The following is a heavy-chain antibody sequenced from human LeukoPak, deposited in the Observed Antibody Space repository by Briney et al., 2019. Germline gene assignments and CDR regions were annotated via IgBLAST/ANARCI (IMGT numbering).Heavy chain of an antibody. CDR2: IYPGDSDT. J-gene: IGHJ4*02. CDR1: GYRFTTYW. D-gene: IGHD3-16*01. V-gene: IGHV5-51*01. CDR3: ARSSDTYEYYFDY. Sequence: GESLKISCKGSGYRFTTYWIGWVRQTPGKGLEWMGIIYPGDSDTRYNPSFQGQVTISADKSISTAYLQWSSLKASDTAIYYCARSSDTYEYYFDYWGQGTLVTVSS.